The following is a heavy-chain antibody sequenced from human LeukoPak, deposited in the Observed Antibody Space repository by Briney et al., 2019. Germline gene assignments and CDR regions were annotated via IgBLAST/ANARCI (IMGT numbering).Heavy chain of an antibody. J-gene: IGHJ4*02. D-gene: IGHD2-2*01. Sequence: GGSLRLSCAASGFTFSSYAMSWVRRAPGKGLEWVSAISGSGGSTYYADSVKGRFTISRDNSKNTLYLQMNSLRAEDTAVYYCAKDLRYCSSTSCRDYWGQGTLVTVSS. CDR1: GFTFSSYA. V-gene: IGHV3-23*01. CDR3: AKDLRYCSSTSCRDY. CDR2: ISGSGGST.